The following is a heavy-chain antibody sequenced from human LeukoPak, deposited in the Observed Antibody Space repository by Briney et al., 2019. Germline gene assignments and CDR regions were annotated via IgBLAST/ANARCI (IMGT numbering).Heavy chain of an antibody. Sequence: SETLSLTCAVYGGSFSGYYWSWIRQPPGKGLEWIGEINHSGSTNYNSSLKSRVTISVDTSKNQFSLKLSSVTAADTAVYYCARTPPYDILTGYYLQGLFDPWGQGTLVTVSS. CDR2: INHSGST. D-gene: IGHD3-9*01. J-gene: IGHJ5*02. CDR1: GGSFSGYY. CDR3: ARTPPYDILTGYYLQGLFDP. V-gene: IGHV4-34*01.